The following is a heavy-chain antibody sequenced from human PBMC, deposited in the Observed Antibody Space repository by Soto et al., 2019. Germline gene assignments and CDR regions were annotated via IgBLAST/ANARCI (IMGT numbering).Heavy chain of an antibody. D-gene: IGHD3-3*01. Sequence: SETLSLTCTLSGGSISSYYCSWIRQPPGKGQEWIGYIYYSGSTNYNPSLKSRVTISVDTSKNQFALKLSSVTAADTAVYYCARREYDFWSGYYGSVYYFDYWGQGTLVTVSS. CDR3: ARREYDFWSGYYGSVYYFDY. J-gene: IGHJ4*02. V-gene: IGHV4-59*08. CDR2: IYYSGST. CDR1: GGSISSYY.